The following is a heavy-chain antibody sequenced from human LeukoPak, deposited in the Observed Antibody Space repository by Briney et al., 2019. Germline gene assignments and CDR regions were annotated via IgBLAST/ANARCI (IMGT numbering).Heavy chain of an antibody. CDR1: GESISSHY. Sequence: SETLSLTCNVSGESISSHYWSWTRQSPGKGLEWIGYITNSGTTKFNPSLKSRVTISRDTSKNQISLRLSSVTAADTAVFFCARFVVARGPMEYYYYYMDVWGRGTTVIVSS. J-gene: IGHJ6*03. D-gene: IGHD2/OR15-2a*01. CDR3: ARFVVARGPMEYYYYYMDV. CDR2: ITNSGTT. V-gene: IGHV4-59*11.